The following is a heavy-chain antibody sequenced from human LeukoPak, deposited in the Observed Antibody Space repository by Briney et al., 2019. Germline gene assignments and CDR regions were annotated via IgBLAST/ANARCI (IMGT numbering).Heavy chain of an antibody. CDR1: AFTFSSYA. D-gene: IGHD3-3*01. Sequence: PGGSLRLSCAAAAFTFSSYAMTWVRQAPGKGLEWVSSINDSGGSTYYADSVKGRFTISRDNSKNTLYLQMNSLRAEDTAVYYCAKREYNFWSGYFFWGQGTLVTVSS. V-gene: IGHV3-23*01. CDR2: INDSGGST. CDR3: AKREYNFWSGYFF. J-gene: IGHJ4*02.